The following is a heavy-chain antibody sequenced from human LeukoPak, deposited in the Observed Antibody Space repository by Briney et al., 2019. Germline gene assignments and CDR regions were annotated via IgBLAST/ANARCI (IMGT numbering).Heavy chain of an antibody. V-gene: IGHV3-74*01. J-gene: IGHJ4*02. CDR3: ARACRWDIDY. Sequence: PSGCLRLSFSASGLTFSNFWMHWGPQAPGKGLLWVLRINSNGSGTYYADSVKGHFTISRDNAKNTLYLQMTSLRAEETAVYYCARACRWDIDYWGQGTLVTVSS. CDR2: INSNGSGT. D-gene: IGHD1-26*01. CDR1: GLTFSNFW.